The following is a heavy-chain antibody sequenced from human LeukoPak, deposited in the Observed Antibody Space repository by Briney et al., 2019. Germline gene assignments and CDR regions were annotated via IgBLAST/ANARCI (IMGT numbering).Heavy chain of an antibody. CDR1: GYTFTGYY. D-gene: IGHD6-19*01. CDR2: INPNSGGT. Sequence: ASVKVSCKASGYTFTGYYMHWVRQAPGQGLEWMGWINPNSGGTNYAQKFQGRVTMTRDTSISTAYMELSRLRSDDTAVYYCAREGSSAHEPIDNWGQGTLVTVSS. J-gene: IGHJ4*02. CDR3: AREGSSAHEPIDN. V-gene: IGHV1-2*02.